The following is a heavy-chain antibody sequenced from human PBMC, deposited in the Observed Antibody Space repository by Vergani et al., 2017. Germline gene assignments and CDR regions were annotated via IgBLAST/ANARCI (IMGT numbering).Heavy chain of an antibody. CDR3: ATGAGPFDI. J-gene: IGHJ4*02. V-gene: IGHV4-4*07. CDR1: GAPISYWC. Sequence: QVQLQESGPGLVKPPGTLSLTCAVSGAPISYWCWSWLRQPAGKGLEWTGRLCPSGSTNYKPSLKSRATMSIDTSKNQFSLKLTSVTAADTAVYYCATGAGPFDIWGQGTLVTVSS. CDR2: LCPSGST. D-gene: IGHD7-27*01.